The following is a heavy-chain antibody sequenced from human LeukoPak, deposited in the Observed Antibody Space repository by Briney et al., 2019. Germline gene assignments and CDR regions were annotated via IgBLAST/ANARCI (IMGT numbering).Heavy chain of an antibody. CDR3: ARGRVGYYFDY. Sequence: GGSLRLSCAASGFTFSSYSMNWVRQAPGKGLEWVSYISSGSNYIYYADSVKGRFTISRDNAKNSLYLQMNSMRAEDTAVYYCARGRVGYYFDYWGQGTLVTVSS. CDR2: ISSGSNYI. J-gene: IGHJ4*02. V-gene: IGHV3-21*06. D-gene: IGHD6-13*01. CDR1: GFTFSSYS.